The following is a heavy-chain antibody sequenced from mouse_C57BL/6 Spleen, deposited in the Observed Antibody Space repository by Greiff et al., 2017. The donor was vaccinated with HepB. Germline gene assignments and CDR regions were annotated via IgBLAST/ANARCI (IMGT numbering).Heavy chain of an antibody. Sequence: EVQLVESGGGLVKPGGSLKLSCAASGFTFSSYTMSWVRQTPEKRLEWVATISGGGGNTYYPDSVKGRFTISRDNAKNTLYLQMSSLRSEDTALYYCARHDYGFAYWGQGTLVTVSA. J-gene: IGHJ3*01. D-gene: IGHD1-1*01. CDR2: ISGGGGNT. CDR3: ARHDYGFAY. CDR1: GFTFSSYT. V-gene: IGHV5-9*01.